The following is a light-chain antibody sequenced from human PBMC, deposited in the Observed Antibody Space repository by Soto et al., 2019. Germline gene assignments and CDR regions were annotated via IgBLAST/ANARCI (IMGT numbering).Light chain of an antibody. J-gene: IGLJ3*02. CDR3: CSYAGSHWV. Sequence: QSVLTHPASVSGSHGQSITISCTGTSSDVGSYNLVSWYQQHPGKAPKLMIYEVSKRPSGVSNRFSGSKSGNTASLTISGIQAEDEADYYCCSYAGSHWVFGGGTKLTVL. CDR1: SSDVGSYNL. CDR2: EVS. V-gene: IGLV2-23*02.